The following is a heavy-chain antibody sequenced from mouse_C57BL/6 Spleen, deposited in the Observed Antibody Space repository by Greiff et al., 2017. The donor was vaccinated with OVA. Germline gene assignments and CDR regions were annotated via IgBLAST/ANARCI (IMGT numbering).Heavy chain of an antibody. J-gene: IGHJ4*01. V-gene: IGHV5-4*01. Sequence: EVQLQESGGGLVKPGGSLKLSCAASGFTFSSYAMSWVRQTPEKRLEWVATISDGGSYTYYPDNVKGRFTISRDNAKNNLYLQMSHLKSEDTAMYYCARGLYYYGSSPYYAMDYWGQGTSVTVSS. CDR1: GFTFSSYA. CDR3: ARGLYYYGSSPYYAMDY. CDR2: ISDGGSYT. D-gene: IGHD1-1*01.